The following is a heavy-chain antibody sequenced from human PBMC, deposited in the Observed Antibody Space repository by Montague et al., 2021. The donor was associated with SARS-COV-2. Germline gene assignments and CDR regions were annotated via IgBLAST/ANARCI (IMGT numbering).Heavy chain of an antibody. CDR2: NYYTGSN. V-gene: IGHV4-59*12. D-gene: IGHD2-21*02. Sequence: SETLSLTCNVSGGSIGTYYWKWFRQSPRKGLVWFGYNYYTGSNKYSTSLHSRVTISMVTSRDQLSLLLKSVTAADAAVYYCARDNYGDCGCYVLDVWGQGTLVTVSS. J-gene: IGHJ4*01. CDR3: ARDNYGDCGCYVLDV. CDR1: GGSIGTYY.